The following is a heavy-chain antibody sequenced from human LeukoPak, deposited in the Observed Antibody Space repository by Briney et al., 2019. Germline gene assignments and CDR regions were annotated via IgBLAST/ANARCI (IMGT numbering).Heavy chain of an antibody. Sequence: PGGSLRLSCAASGFTFSTYAMHWVRQAPGKGLEWVAVISYVGSNKYSADSVKGRFTISRDNSKNTLFLQMNSLRAEDTAVYYCARTIAVAANWFDPWGQGTLVTVSS. D-gene: IGHD6-19*01. J-gene: IGHJ5*02. V-gene: IGHV3-30-3*01. CDR2: ISYVGSNK. CDR1: GFTFSTYA. CDR3: ARTIAVAANWFDP.